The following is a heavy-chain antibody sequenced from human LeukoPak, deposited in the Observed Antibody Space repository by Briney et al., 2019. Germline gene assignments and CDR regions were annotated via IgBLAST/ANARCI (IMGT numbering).Heavy chain of an antibody. J-gene: IGHJ3*02. CDR2: INWSGGST. D-gene: IGHD4-17*01. V-gene: IGHV3-20*04. CDR1: GFTFDDYG. CDR3: ARGDYGDYGVVAFDI. Sequence: PGGSLRLSCAASGFTFDDYGMSWVRQAQGKGLEWVSGINWSGGSTGYADSVKGRFTISRDNAKNSLYLQMNSLRAEDTALYYCARGDYGDYGVVAFDIWGQGTMVTVSS.